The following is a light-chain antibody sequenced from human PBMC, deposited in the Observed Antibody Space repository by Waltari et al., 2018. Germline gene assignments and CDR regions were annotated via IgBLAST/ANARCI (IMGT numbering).Light chain of an antibody. Sequence: DIVMTQSPDSLAVSLGERATINCKSSQSVISSFNNKNYLTWFQQKAGEPPKLLIYWAPPRESGVPDRFSGSGSGTDFTLTISGLQAEDVAVYYCQQYSATPPTFGQGTKVEIK. J-gene: IGKJ1*01. CDR2: WAP. CDR1: QSVISSFNNKNY. V-gene: IGKV4-1*01. CDR3: QQYSATPPT.